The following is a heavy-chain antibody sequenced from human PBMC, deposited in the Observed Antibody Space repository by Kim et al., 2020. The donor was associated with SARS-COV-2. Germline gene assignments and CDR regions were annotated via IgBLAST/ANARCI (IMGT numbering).Heavy chain of an antibody. Sequence: GGSLRLSCAASGFTFSSYWMSWVRQAPGKGLEWVANIKQDGSEKYYVDSVKGRFTISRDNAKNSLYLQMNSLRAEDTAVYYCARYYYDSSGTRPAPFYWGQGTLVTVSS. D-gene: IGHD3-22*01. CDR1: GFTFSSYW. J-gene: IGHJ4*02. CDR2: IKQDGSEK. CDR3: ARYYYDSSGTRPAPFY. V-gene: IGHV3-7*03.